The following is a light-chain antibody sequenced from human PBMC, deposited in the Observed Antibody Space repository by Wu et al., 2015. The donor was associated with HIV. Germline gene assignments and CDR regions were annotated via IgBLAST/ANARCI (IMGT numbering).Light chain of an antibody. Sequence: AIQLTQSPSSLSASVGDTVTITCRASQVVSRDLAWYQHKAGKSPVLLIFDASTLRSGVPSRFSGSGSGTEFTLTISSLQPEDFATYYCHQFNNNPQTFGPGPSWSS. V-gene: IGKV1D-13*01. CDR1: QVVSRD. CDR3: HQFNNNPQT. CDR2: DAS. J-gene: IGKJ2*01.